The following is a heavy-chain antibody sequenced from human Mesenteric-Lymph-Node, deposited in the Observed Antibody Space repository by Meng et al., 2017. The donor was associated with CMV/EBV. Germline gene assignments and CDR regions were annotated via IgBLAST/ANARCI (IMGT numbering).Heavy chain of an antibody. CDR2: IKSKVDGGTT. V-gene: IGHV3-15*01. CDR3: ARGRSITGTTS. D-gene: IGHD1-7*01. J-gene: IGHJ4*02. Sequence: GGSLRLSCVISGFSLTNAYMAWVRQAPGKGLEWLGRIKSKVDGGTTDYAVPVKGRFTISRDDSKNILFLQMDSLRTEDTAMYYCARGRSITGTTSWGQGTLVTVSS. CDR1: GFSLTNAY.